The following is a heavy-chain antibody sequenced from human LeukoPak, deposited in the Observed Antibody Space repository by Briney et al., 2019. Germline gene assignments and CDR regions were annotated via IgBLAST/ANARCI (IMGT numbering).Heavy chain of an antibody. CDR3: AGELTVAGKTIFDY. CDR1: GGSISGNF. J-gene: IGHJ4*02. CDR2: IFYSGST. D-gene: IGHD6-19*01. Sequence: PSETLSHTSTVSGGSISGNFWSWIRQPPGKGLEWIGYIFYSGSTNYNPSLKSRVTMSVDTSKNQFSLKLTSVTAADTAVYYCAGELTVAGKTIFDYWGQGILVTVSS. V-gene: IGHV4-59*01.